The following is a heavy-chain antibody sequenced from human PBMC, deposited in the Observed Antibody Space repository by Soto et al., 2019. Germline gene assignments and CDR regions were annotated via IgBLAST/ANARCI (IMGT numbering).Heavy chain of an antibody. Sequence: PSVKVSCKASGYTFTSYAMHWVRQAPGQRLEWMGWINAGNGNTKYSQKFQGRVTITRDTSASTAYMELSSLRSEDTAVYYCASLYSSGWIPFDYWGQGTLVTSPQ. J-gene: IGHJ4*02. V-gene: IGHV1-3*01. CDR1: GYTFTSYA. CDR3: ASLYSSGWIPFDY. D-gene: IGHD6-19*01. CDR2: INAGNGNT.